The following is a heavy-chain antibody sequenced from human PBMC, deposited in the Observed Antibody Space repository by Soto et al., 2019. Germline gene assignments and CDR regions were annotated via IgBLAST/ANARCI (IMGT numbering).Heavy chain of an antibody. CDR3: ARHGDGYSSGWSGMDV. J-gene: IGHJ6*02. D-gene: IGHD6-19*01. Sequence: PGESLKISCKGSGYSFTSYWISWVRQMPGKGLEWMGRIDPSDSYTNYSPSFQGHVTISADKSISTAYLQWSSLKASDTAMYYCARHGDGYSSGWSGMDVWVQGTTVTVSS. V-gene: IGHV5-10-1*01. CDR1: GYSFTSYW. CDR2: IDPSDSYT.